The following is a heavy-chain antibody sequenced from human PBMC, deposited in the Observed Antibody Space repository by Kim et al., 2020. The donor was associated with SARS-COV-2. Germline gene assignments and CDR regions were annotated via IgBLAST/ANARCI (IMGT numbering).Heavy chain of an antibody. CDR2: WYDGSNK. J-gene: IGHJ4*02. Sequence: WYDGSNKYYADSVKGRFTISRDNSKNTLYLQMNSRRVEDTAVYYCASFGYWGQGTLVTVSS. CDR3: ASFGY. V-gene: IGHV3-33*01.